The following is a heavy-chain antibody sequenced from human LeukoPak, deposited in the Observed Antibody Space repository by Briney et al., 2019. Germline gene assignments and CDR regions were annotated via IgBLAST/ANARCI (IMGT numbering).Heavy chain of an antibody. V-gene: IGHV4-59*06. CDR1: GGSISSYY. CDR3: ARDTGYSSFDP. CDR2: IYYSGST. Sequence: SETLSLTCTVSGGSISSYYWSWIRQPPGKGLEWIGYIYYSGSTYYNPSLKSRVTISVDTSKNQFSLKLSSVTAADTAVYYCARDTGYSSFDPWGQGTLVTVSS. J-gene: IGHJ5*02. D-gene: IGHD6-13*01.